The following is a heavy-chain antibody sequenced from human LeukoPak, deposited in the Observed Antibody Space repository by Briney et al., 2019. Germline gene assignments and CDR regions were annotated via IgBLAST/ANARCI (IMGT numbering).Heavy chain of an antibody. V-gene: IGHV3-48*03. CDR3: AGEGGHDGFDI. CDR2: ISRSGSRI. CDR1: GFTFSSYD. J-gene: IGHJ3*02. Sequence: GGSLRLSCAASGFTFSSYDMNWVRQPPGKGLEWVSYISRSGSRIYYADSVKGRFTSSRDNAKNSLYLQMNSLRVEDTAVYYCAGEGGHDGFDIWGQGTMVTVSS. D-gene: IGHD2-15*01.